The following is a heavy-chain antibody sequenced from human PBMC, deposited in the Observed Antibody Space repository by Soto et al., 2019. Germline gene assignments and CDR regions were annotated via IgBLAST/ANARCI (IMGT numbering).Heavy chain of an antibody. CDR3: ARTYYYDSSGYVIDY. CDR1: GGTFSSYT. CDR2: IIPILGIA. V-gene: IGHV1-69*02. J-gene: IGHJ4*02. Sequence: QVQLVQSGAEVKKPGSSVKVSCKASGGTFSSYTISWVRQAPGQGLEWMGRIIPILGIANYAQKFQGRVTITADKSTSTAYMELSSLRSEDTAVYYCARTYYYDSSGYVIDYWGQGTLVTVSS. D-gene: IGHD3-22*01.